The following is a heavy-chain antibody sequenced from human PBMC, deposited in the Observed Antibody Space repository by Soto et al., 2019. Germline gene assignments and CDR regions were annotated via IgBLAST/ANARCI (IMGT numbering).Heavy chain of an antibody. CDR1: GYTFTSYG. J-gene: IGHJ5*02. CDR2: ISAYNGNT. V-gene: IGHV1-18*01. Sequence: ASVKVSCKASGYTFTSYGISWVRQAPGQGLEWMGWISAYNGNTNYAQKLQGRVAMTTDTSTSTAYMELRSLRSDDTAVYYCARGVTMVRGVMVSPWFDPWGQGTLVTVSS. CDR3: ARGVTMVRGVMVSPWFDP. D-gene: IGHD3-10*01.